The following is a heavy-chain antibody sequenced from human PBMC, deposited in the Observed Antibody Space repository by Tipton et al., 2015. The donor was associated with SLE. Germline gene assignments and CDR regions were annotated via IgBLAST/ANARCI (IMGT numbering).Heavy chain of an antibody. V-gene: IGHV4-39*01. CDR2: IYYSGST. J-gene: IGHJ4*02. D-gene: IGHD3-22*01. CDR3: ARLGYYDSSAGC. Sequence: TLSLTCTVSGGSISSSSYYWGWIRQPPGKGLEWIGSIYYSGSTYYNPSLKSRVTMSVATSKNQFSLNLSSVTAADTAVYDCARLGYYDSSAGCWGPGTLVTVSS. CDR1: GGSISSSSYY.